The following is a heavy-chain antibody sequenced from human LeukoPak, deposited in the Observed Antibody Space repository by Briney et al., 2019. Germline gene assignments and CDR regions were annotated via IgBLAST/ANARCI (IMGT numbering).Heavy chain of an antibody. CDR2: ISGSGGST. CDR1: GFTFSSYA. V-gene: IGHV3-23*01. CDR3: AEGVVREPGNY. Sequence: GGSLRLSCAASGFTFSSYAMSWVRQAPGKGLEWVSAISGSGGSTYYADSVKGRFTISRDNSKNTLYLQMNSLRAEDTAVYYCAEGVVREPGNYWGQGTLVTVSS. D-gene: IGHD3-10*01. J-gene: IGHJ4*02.